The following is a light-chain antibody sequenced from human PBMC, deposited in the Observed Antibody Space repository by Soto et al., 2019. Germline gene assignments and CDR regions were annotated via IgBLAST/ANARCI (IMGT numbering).Light chain of an antibody. CDR2: AAS. CDR3: QKHNGAPFT. V-gene: IGKV1-27*01. Sequence: DIQMTQSPSSLSASVGDRVTITCRASQGISSFLAWYQQKPGKVPKLLIYAASTLQLGIPSRFSGSGSGTDFTLTISSLQPEDVATYYCQKHNGAPFTFGPGTKVDIK. J-gene: IGKJ3*01. CDR1: QGISSF.